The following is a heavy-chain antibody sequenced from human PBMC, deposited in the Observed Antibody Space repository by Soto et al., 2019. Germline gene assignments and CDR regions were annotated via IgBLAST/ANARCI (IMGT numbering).Heavy chain of an antibody. CDR2: ITSSSTYI. CDR1: GFTFSSYN. CDR3: ARPGSSRTDYYYYGMDV. J-gene: IGHJ6*02. V-gene: IGHV3-21*01. D-gene: IGHD6-13*01. Sequence: GSLRLSCAASGFTFSSYNMNWVRQAPGKGLEWVSSITSSSTYIYYADSAKGRFTISRDNAKNSLYLQMNSLRAEDTAVYYCARPGSSRTDYYYYGMDVWGQGTTVTVSS.